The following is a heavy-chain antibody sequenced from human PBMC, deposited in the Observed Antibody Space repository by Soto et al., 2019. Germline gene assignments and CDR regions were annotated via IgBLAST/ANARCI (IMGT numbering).Heavy chain of an antibody. CDR2: IKQDGSEK. CDR3: ARDTFYSSGWYFLVSYFDY. J-gene: IGHJ4*02. Sequence: GGSLRLSCAASGITFRNYAMSWVRQAPGKGLEWVANIKQDGSEKYYVDSVKGRFTISRDNAKNSLYLQMNSLRAEDTAVYYCARDTFYSSGWYFLVSYFDYWGQGTLVTVSS. V-gene: IGHV3-7*03. D-gene: IGHD6-19*01. CDR1: GITFRNYA.